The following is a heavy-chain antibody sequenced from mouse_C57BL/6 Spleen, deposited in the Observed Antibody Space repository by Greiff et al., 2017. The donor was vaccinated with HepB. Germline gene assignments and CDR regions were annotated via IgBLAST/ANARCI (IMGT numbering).Heavy chain of an antibody. D-gene: IGHD1-1*01. V-gene: IGHV1-69*01. Sequence: VQLQQPGAELVMPGASVKLSCKASGYTFTSYWMHWVKQRPGQGLEWIGEIDPSDSYTNYNQKFKGKSTLTVDKSSSTAYIQLSSLTSEDSAVYYCARDGSSYEETVRYAMDYWGQGTSVTVSS. CDR2: IDPSDSYT. J-gene: IGHJ4*01. CDR1: GYTFTSYW. CDR3: ARDGSSYEETVRYAMDY.